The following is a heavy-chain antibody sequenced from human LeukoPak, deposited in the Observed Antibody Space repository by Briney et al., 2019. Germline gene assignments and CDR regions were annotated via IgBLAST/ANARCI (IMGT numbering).Heavy chain of an antibody. CDR1: GYXLTSYY. D-gene: IGHD2-15*01. CDR2: INPAVGTT. V-gene: IGHV1-46*01. CDR3: ARDSCSGGRCYYFDY. J-gene: IGHJ4*02. Sequence: GASVKVSCKASGYXLTSYYIHWVRQAPGQGLEWMGIINPAVGTTTYAREFQGRVTMTRDTSTSTVYMELSSLRSEDTAVYYCARDSCSGGRCYYFDYWGQGILVTVSS.